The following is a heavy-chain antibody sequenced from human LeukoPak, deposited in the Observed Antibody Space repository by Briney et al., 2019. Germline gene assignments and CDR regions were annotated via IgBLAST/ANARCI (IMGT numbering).Heavy chain of an antibody. J-gene: IGHJ6*02. CDR1: GFTFSSYG. Sequence: GRSLRLSCAASGFTFSSYGMHWVRQAPGKGLEWVAVISYGGSNKYYADSVKGRFTISRDNSKNTLHLQMNSLRAEDTAVYYCAKHRGYSYGSLGMDVWGQGTTVTVSS. CDR2: ISYGGSNK. D-gene: IGHD5-18*01. CDR3: AKHRGYSYGSLGMDV. V-gene: IGHV3-30*18.